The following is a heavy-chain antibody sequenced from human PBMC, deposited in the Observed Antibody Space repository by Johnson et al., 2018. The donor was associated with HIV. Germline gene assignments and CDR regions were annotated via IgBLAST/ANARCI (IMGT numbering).Heavy chain of an antibody. Sequence: QVQLVESGGGVVQPGRSLRLSCAASGFTFSSYTMHWVLQAPGKGLEWVAVISYDGSNKYYVDSVKGRFTISRDNAKSSLYLQMSSLRAEDTAIYYCARKGDAFDIWGQGTMVTVSS. V-gene: IGHV3-30*04. CDR2: ISYDGSNK. J-gene: IGHJ3*02. CDR3: ARKGDAFDI. CDR1: GFTFSSYT.